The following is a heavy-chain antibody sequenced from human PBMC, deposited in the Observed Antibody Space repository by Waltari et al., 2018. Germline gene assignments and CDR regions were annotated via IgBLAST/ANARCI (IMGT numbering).Heavy chain of an antibody. CDR3: TRGGNYDFWSHSPFVDP. CDR2: IRLSGNT. J-gene: IGHJ5*02. CDR1: GASFSAYY. V-gene: IGHV4-34*01. D-gene: IGHD3-3*01. Sequence: QVQLQQWGAGLLKPSETLSLTCSVSGASFSAYYWGWVRHVPGKALEWIGQIRLSGNTNYNPALKSRVAISVDTSRNQFSLNLFSVTTADTALYFCTRGGNYDFWSHSPFVDPWGQGTQVTVSS.